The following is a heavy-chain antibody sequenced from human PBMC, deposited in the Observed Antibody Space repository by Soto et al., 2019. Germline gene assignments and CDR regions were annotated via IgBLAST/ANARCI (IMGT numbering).Heavy chain of an antibody. J-gene: IGHJ4*02. D-gene: IGHD1-1*01. CDR3: AHRDSTGTTTYFDS. Sequence: QITLKEAGPPLVKPTETLTLTCTFSGFSFTTTRLGVGWTRQPPGKALEWLAIIYWDGESRYNPLLRRRLTLTEDTSKSPVVLTMTNMDPKDTATYYCAHRDSTGTTTYFDSWGQGIPVTVAS. CDR1: GFSFTTTRLG. CDR2: IYWDGES. V-gene: IGHV2-5*02.